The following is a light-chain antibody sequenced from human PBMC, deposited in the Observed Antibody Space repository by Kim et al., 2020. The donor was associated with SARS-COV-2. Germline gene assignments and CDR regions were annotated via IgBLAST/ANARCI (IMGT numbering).Light chain of an antibody. CDR2: GAS. J-gene: IGKJ1*01. Sequence: PGERATLSCRAIQSVSSSSLAWYQQKTGQAPRLLIYGASNRATGVPDRFSGSGSGTDFTLTISRLEPEDFAVYYCQHYGSSPSWTFGQGTKVDIK. CDR3: QHYGSSPSWT. V-gene: IGKV3-20*01. CDR1: QSVSSSS.